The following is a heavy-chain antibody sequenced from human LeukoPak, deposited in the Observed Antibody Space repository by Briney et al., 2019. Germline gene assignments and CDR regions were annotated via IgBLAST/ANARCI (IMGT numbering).Heavy chain of an antibody. CDR1: GFTFSSYW. V-gene: IGHV3-33*08. Sequence: GGSLRLSCAASGFTFSSYWMHWVRQAPGKGLEWVAFTRYDGGDKRYADSVKGRFTISRDNAKNSLYLQMNSLRAEDTAVYYCARTYYYGSGSYGDDYWGQGTLVTVSS. CDR3: ARTYYYGSGSYGDDY. CDR2: TRYDGGDK. D-gene: IGHD3-10*01. J-gene: IGHJ4*02.